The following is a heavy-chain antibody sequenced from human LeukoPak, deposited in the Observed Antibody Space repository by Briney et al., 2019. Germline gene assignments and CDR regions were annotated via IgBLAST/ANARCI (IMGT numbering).Heavy chain of an antibody. CDR3: ARQGDYVVDY. CDR1: GGSISSGYW. CDR2: IHHSGSA. J-gene: IGHJ4*02. D-gene: IGHD3-16*01. V-gene: IGHV4-4*02. Sequence: PSGTLSLTCTVSGGSISSGYWWCWVRQPPGKGLEWIAEIHHSGSANYNPSLKSRVTISVDKSNNQFSLNLSSVAAADTAVYYCARQGDYVVDYWGQGTLVTVSS.